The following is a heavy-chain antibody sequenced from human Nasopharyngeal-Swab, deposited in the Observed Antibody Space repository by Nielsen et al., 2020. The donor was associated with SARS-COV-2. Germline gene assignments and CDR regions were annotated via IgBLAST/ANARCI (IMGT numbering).Heavy chain of an antibody. J-gene: IGHJ6*02. D-gene: IGHD3-10*01. CDR3: ARVTDGSGSYYQLTYYYYGMDV. CDR2: INSDGSSK. Sequence: GGPRRPPCAAPGFTFSSYWMSWVRQAAGKGLVWVPRINSDGSSKSYADPVKGRFTITRDNAKNPLYLQMNSLRAEDTAVYYCARVTDGSGSYYQLTYYYYGMDVWGQGTTVTVSS. V-gene: IGHV3-74*01. CDR1: GFTFSSYW.